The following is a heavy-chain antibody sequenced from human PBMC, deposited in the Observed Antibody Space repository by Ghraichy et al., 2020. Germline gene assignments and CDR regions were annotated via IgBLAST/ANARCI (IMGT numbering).Heavy chain of an antibody. J-gene: IGHJ5*02. Sequence: SVKVSCKASGFTFTNSAVQWVRQARGQRLEWIGWIVVGSGNTNYAQKFQERVTITRDMSTGTAYMELSSLSSEDTAVYYCAAECRCSCFGKWFDPWGQGTLVTVSS. CDR3: AAECRCSCFGKWFDP. CDR1: GFTFTNSA. V-gene: IGHV1-58*01. D-gene: IGHD2-15*01. CDR2: IVVGSGNT.